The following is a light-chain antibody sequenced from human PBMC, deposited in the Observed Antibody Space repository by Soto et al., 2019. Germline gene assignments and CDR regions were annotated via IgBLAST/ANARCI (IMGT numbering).Light chain of an antibody. V-gene: IGLV3-9*01. CDR3: QVWDNRGYV. CDR1: NIGGKN. Sequence: SYELTQPLSVSVAPGQTATITCGGNNIGGKNVHWYQQKPGQAPVLVIYRDYNRPSGIPERFSGSNSGHTATLTISRVQPGDEADYYCQVWDNRGYVFGTGTKVTVL. J-gene: IGLJ1*01. CDR2: RDY.